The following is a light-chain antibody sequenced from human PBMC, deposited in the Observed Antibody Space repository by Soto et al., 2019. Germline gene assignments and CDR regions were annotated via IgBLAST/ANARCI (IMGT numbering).Light chain of an antibody. V-gene: IGKV3-20*01. CDR2: GAS. Sequence: IGLTQSPGTLSLSPGERASLSCRASQSIANSLAWYQQKPGQAPRLLIYGASSRATGIPDRFSGSGSGTDFTLTISRLEPEDFAVYYCQQYGGSPRTLGQGTKVDIK. J-gene: IGKJ1*01. CDR1: QSIANS. CDR3: QQYGGSPRT.